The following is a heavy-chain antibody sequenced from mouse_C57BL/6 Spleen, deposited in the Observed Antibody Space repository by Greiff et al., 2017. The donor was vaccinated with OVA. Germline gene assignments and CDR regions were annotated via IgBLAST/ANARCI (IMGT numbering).Heavy chain of an antibody. D-gene: IGHD1-1*01. J-gene: IGHJ4*01. CDR1: GYTFTSYW. CDR3: AREKTTVVAMDY. CDR2: INPSNGGT. V-gene: IGHV1-53*01. Sequence: QVQLQQPGTELVKPGASVKLSCKASGYTFTSYWMHWVKQRPGQGFEWIGNINPSNGGTNYNEKFKSKATLTVDKSSSTAYMQLSSLTSEDSAVYYCAREKTTVVAMDYWGQGTSVTVSS.